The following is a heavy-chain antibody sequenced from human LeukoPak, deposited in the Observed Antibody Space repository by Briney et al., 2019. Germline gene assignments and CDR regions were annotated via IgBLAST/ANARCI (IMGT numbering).Heavy chain of an antibody. V-gene: IGHV3-73*01. CDR3: TPWQSDAFDF. Sequence: GGSLKLSCAASGFTFSGSSMHWVRQASGKGLEWVGRIGSKANNYATAYAASVKGRFTISRDDSKNTVYLQMNSLKTEDTAIYYCTPWQSDAFDFWGQGTMVTVSS. J-gene: IGHJ3*01. CDR2: IGSKANNYAT. D-gene: IGHD5-24*01. CDR1: GFTFSGSS.